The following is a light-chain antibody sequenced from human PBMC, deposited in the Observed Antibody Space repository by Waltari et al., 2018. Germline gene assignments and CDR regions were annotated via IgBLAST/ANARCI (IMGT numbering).Light chain of an antibody. J-gene: IGKJ1*01. CDR2: GAS. Sequence: EIVLTQSPGTLSLSPGERATLSCRASQSVSRTLAWYQQKPGQAPKLLIYGASIRATGIQSRFPGSGSGTDFSITISSLEPEDFAIYFCQHYVRLPATFGQGTKVEIK. V-gene: IGKV3-20*01. CDR3: QHYVRLPAT. CDR1: QSVSRT.